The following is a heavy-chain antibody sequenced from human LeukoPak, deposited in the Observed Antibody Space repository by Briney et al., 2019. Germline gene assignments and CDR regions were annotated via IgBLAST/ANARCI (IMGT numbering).Heavy chain of an antibody. CDR3: ARESGHYYDSSGSIDY. D-gene: IGHD3-22*01. CDR1: GGSISSGSYC. V-gene: IGHV4-61*02. Sequence: PSQTLSLTCTVSGGSISSGSYCWSWIRQPAGKGLEWIGRIYTSGSTNYNPSLKSRVTISVDTSKNQFSLKLSSVTAADTAVYYCARESGHYYDSSGSIDYWGQGTLVTVSS. J-gene: IGHJ4*02. CDR2: IYTSGST.